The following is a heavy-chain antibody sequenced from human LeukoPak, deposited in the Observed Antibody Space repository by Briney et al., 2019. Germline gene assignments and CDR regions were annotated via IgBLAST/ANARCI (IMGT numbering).Heavy chain of an antibody. CDR1: GGSISSGGYY. J-gene: IGHJ6*02. V-gene: IGHV4-31*03. CDR3: ARDSPSFYYYGMDV. D-gene: IGHD6-6*01. Sequence: ASETLSLTCTVSGGSISSGGYYWSWIRQHPGKGLEWIGYIYYSGSTYYNPSLKSRVTISVDTSKNQFSLKLSSVTAADTAVYYCARDSPSFYYYGMDVWGQGTTVTVSS. CDR2: IYYSGST.